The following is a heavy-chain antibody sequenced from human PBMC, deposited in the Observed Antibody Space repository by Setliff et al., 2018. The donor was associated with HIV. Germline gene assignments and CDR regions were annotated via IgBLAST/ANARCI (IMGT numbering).Heavy chain of an antibody. CDR3: ARGSSTVYNYYMDV. CDR1: GGSISSDAYY. D-gene: IGHD1-26*01. CDR2: IYYSGST. Sequence: SETLSLTCAVSGGSISSDAYYWSWIRQCPGKGLEWIGYIYYSGSTYYNPSLRSRITISVGSSKNQFSLKLSSVTAADTAVYYCARGSSTVYNYYMDVWGKGTTVTVSS. V-gene: IGHV4-31*11. J-gene: IGHJ6*03.